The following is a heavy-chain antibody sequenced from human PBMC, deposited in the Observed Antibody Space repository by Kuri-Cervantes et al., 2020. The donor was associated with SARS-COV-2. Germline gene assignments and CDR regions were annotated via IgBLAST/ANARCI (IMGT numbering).Heavy chain of an antibody. V-gene: IGHV3-30*04. Sequence: GGSLRLSCAASGFTLSSYAMHWVRQAPGKGLEWVAVISYDGSNKYYADSVKGRFTISRDNSRKTLYLQMDSLRPDDTGVYYCARGSASAWDPPENWGQGTLVTVSS. J-gene: IGHJ4*02. CDR1: GFTLSSYA. CDR3: ARGSASAWDPPEN. CDR2: ISYDGSNK. D-gene: IGHD1-26*01.